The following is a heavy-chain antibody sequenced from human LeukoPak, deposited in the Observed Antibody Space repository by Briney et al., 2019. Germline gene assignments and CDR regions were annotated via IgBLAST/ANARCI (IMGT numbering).Heavy chain of an antibody. V-gene: IGHV1-2*02. D-gene: IGHD1-1*01. CDR2: INPNSGGT. CDR3: ASLGTTGTTSPGY. CDR1: GYTFTGYY. J-gene: IGHJ4*02. Sequence: ASVKVSCKASGYTFTGYYMHWVRQAPGQRLEWMGWINPNSGGTNYAQKFQGRVTMTRDTSISTAYMELSRLRSDDTAVYYCASLGTTGTTSPGYWGQGTLVTVSS.